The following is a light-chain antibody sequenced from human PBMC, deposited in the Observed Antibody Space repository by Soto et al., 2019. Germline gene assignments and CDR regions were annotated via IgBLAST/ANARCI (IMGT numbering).Light chain of an antibody. Sequence: DIQMTQSPSTLSASVGDRVTITRRASQSINSWLAWYQQKPGKAPQILIYDASTLKNGVPSRFTGRGSGTEFTLTISSLQPEDFATYYCQQYKSYSRMFGQGTKVDIK. CDR1: QSINSW. J-gene: IGKJ1*01. V-gene: IGKV1-5*01. CDR3: QQYKSYSRM. CDR2: DAS.